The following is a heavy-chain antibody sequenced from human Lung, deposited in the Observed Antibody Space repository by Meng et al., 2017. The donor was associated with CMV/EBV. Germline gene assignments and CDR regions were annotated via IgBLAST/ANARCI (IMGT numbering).Heavy chain of an antibody. CDR2: ISWNSRNI. D-gene: IGHD6-19*01. CDR1: GFTFDDYA. Sequence: GGSLRLSCAASGFTFDDYAMHWVRQVPGKGLEWVSGISWNSRNIVYADSVKGRFTISRDNAKGSLYLQMNSLRGEDTALYYCAKSQGVTVAGQYYYFDYWGQGTXVTVSS. J-gene: IGHJ4*02. V-gene: IGHV3-9*01. CDR3: AKSQGVTVAGQYYYFDY.